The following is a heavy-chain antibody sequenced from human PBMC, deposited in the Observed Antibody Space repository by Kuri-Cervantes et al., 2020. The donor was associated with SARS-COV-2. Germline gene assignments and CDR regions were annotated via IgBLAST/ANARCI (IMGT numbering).Heavy chain of an antibody. J-gene: IGHJ3*01. Sequence: LSLTCAASRFAFDTYSMNWVRQAPGKGLEWVSYINSRNTTVYYADSVKGRFTISRDNAKNSLYLQMNSLRDDDTAAYFCARDIYSGWSGLWGFDLWGQGTMVTVSS. CDR2: INSRNTTV. D-gene: IGHD5-12*01. CDR3: ARDIYSGWSGLWGFDL. CDR1: RFAFDTYS. V-gene: IGHV3-48*02.